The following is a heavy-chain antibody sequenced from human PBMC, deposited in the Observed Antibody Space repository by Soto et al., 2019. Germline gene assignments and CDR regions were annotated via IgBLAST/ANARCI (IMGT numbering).Heavy chain of an antibody. J-gene: IGHJ5*02. CDR2: IYPGDSDT. V-gene: IGHV5-51*01. Sequence: XESLKISCKGSGYSFTSYWIGWVRQMPGKGLEWMGIIYPGDSDTRYSPSFQGQVTISADKSISTAYLQWSSLKASDTAMYYCARQWQQLSNWFDPWGQGTLVTVSS. CDR1: GYSFTSYW. CDR3: ARQWQQLSNWFDP. D-gene: IGHD6-13*01.